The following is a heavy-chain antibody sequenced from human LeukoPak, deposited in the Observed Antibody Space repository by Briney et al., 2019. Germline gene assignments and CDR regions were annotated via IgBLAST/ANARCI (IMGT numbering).Heavy chain of an antibody. D-gene: IGHD3-3*01. Sequence: PSETLSLTCSVSGVPISSGTAYWSWIRQPAGKGLEWIGRIFTTGSSNYNPSLKSRVTMSVDPSKNQFSLKLKSVTAADTAAYYCAGQIAYSDFLSGYYYTDAFDVWGQGTIVTVSS. J-gene: IGHJ3*01. CDR2: IFTTGSS. CDR1: GVPISSGTAY. CDR3: AGQIAYSDFLSGYYYTDAFDV. V-gene: IGHV4-61*02.